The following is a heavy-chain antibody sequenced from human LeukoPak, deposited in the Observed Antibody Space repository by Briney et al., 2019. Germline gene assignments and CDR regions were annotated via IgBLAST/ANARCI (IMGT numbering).Heavy chain of an antibody. D-gene: IGHD2-15*01. CDR1: GFTFSSYA. Sequence: GGSLRLSCAASGFTFSSYAMHWVRQAPGKGLEWVAVISYDGSNKYYADSVKGRFTISRDNSKNTLYLQMNSLRAEDTAVYYCARDGLAAATLHWCFELWGRGTLVTVSS. CDR2: ISYDGSNK. J-gene: IGHJ2*01. CDR3: ARDGLAAATLHWCFEL. V-gene: IGHV3-30*04.